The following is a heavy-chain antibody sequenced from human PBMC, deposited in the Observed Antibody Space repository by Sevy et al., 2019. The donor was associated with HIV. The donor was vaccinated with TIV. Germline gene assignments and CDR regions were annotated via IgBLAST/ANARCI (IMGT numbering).Heavy chain of an antibody. Sequence: GGSLRLSCAASGFTFDDYAMHWVRQAPGKGLEWVSGISWNSGSIGYADSVKGRFTISRDNAKKPLYLQMNSLRAEDTALYYCAKDMAIAVAGTIDYWGQGTLVTVSS. CDR3: AKDMAIAVAGTIDY. D-gene: IGHD6-19*01. CDR1: GFTFDDYA. V-gene: IGHV3-9*01. CDR2: ISWNSGSI. J-gene: IGHJ4*02.